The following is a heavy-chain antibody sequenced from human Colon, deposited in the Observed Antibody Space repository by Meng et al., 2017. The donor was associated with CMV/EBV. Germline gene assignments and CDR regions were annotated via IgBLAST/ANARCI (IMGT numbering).Heavy chain of an antibody. D-gene: IGHD3-10*01. J-gene: IGHJ4*02. CDR3: ARVVYYGSGSFK. Sequence: SETLSLTCTVSGGSISTRDYYWNWIRQPPGKGLEWIGTIHYRGSTSYNPSLKSRLTTSVDTSKNQFSLKLSSVTAADTAVYYCARVVYYGSGSFKWGQGTLVTVSS. V-gene: IGHV4-39*07. CDR2: IHYRGST. CDR1: GGSISTRDYY.